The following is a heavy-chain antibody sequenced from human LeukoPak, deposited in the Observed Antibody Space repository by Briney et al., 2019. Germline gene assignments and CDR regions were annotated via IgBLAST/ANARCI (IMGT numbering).Heavy chain of an antibody. CDR2: ISWNSGSI. CDR3: AKAWGGSYHFDY. D-gene: IGHD1-26*01. Sequence: GGSLRLSCAASGFTFDDYAMHWVRQAPGKGLEWVSGISWNSGSIGYADSVKGRFTISRDNAKNSLYLQMNSLRAEDTALYCCAKAWGGSYHFDYWGQGTLVTVSS. CDR1: GFTFDDYA. J-gene: IGHJ4*02. V-gene: IGHV3-9*01.